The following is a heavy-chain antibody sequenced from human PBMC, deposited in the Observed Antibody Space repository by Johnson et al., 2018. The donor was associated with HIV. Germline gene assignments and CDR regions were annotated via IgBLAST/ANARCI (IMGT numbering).Heavy chain of an antibody. Sequence: VQLVESGGGVVRPGESLRLSCAASGFIFDDFGMNWVRHAPGKGLEWVSYISSSGSTIYYADSVKGRFTISRDNAKNSLYLQMNSLRAEDTAMYYCARETRDDAFDIWGQGTMVTVSS. V-gene: IGHV3-48*04. J-gene: IGHJ3*02. CDR2: ISSSGSTI. CDR3: ARETRDDAFDI. D-gene: IGHD2-2*01. CDR1: GFIFDDFG.